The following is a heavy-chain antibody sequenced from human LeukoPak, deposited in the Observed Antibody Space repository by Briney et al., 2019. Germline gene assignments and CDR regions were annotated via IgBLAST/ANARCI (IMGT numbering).Heavy chain of an antibody. J-gene: IGHJ6*03. D-gene: IGHD2-21*01. Sequence: SETLSLTCAVSGGSISSGGYSWSWIRQPPGKGLEWIGYIYHSGSTYYNPSLKSRVTMSVDRSKNQFSLKLSSVTAADTAVYYCARASGNVVVIAMRHYYYMDVWGKGTTVTVSS. CDR2: IYHSGST. V-gene: IGHV4-30-2*02. CDR1: GGSISSGGYS. CDR3: ARASGNVVVIAMRHYYYMDV.